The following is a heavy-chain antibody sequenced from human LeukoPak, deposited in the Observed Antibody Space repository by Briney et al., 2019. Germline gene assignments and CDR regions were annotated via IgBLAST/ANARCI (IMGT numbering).Heavy chain of an antibody. V-gene: IGHV4-59*12. CDR1: GGSISSSY. Sequence: SETLSLTCTVSGGSISSSYWSWIRQPPGKGLEWIGYIYYSGSTNYNPSLKSRVTISVDTSKNQFSLQLNSVTPEDTAVYYCARDQEGLVSGSNWFDPWGQGTLVTVSS. J-gene: IGHJ5*02. CDR2: IYYSGST. CDR3: ARDQEGLVSGSNWFDP. D-gene: IGHD6-19*01.